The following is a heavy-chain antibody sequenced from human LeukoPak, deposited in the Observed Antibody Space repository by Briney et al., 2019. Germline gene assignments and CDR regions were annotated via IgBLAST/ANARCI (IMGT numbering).Heavy chain of an antibody. J-gene: IGHJ3*02. Sequence: ASVKVSCKASGYTFTSYYMHWVRQAPGQGLEWMGIINPSDGSTSYAQKFQGRVTMTRDTSTSTVYMELSSLRSEDTAVYYCASSNGYCSSTSCYNHAFDIWGQGTMVTVSS. V-gene: IGHV1-46*03. CDR2: INPSDGST. CDR1: GYTFTSYY. D-gene: IGHD2-2*02. CDR3: ASSNGYCSSTSCYNHAFDI.